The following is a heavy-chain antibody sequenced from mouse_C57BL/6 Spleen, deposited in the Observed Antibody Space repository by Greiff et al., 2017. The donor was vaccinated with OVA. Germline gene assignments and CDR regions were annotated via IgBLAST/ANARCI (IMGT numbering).Heavy chain of an antibody. V-gene: IGHV5-4*01. Sequence: EVQVVESGGGLVKPGGSLKLSCAASGFTFSSYAMSWVRQTPEKRLEWVATISDGGSYTYYPDNVKGRFTISRDNAKNNLYLQMSHLKSEDTAMYYCARDLYGNGFAYWGKGTLVTVSA. D-gene: IGHD2-1*01. CDR2: ISDGGSYT. CDR3: ARDLYGNGFAY. CDR1: GFTFSSYA. J-gene: IGHJ3*01.